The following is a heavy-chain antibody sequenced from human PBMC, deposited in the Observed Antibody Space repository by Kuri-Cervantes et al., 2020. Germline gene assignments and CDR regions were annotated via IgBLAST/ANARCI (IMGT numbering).Heavy chain of an antibody. CDR3: ARETPWRITAALKDAFDI. CDR1: GGSFSGYY. V-gene: IGHV4-30-4*08. D-gene: IGHD6-13*01. Sequence: SQTLSLTCAVYGGSFSGYYWSWIRQPPGKGLEWIGYIYYSGSTYYNPSLKSRVTISVDTSKNQFSLKLSSETAADTAVYYCARETPWRITAALKDAFDIWGQGTMVTVSS. CDR2: IYYSGST. J-gene: IGHJ3*02.